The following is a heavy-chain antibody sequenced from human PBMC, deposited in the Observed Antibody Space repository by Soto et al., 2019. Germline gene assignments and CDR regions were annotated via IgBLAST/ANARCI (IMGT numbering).Heavy chain of an antibody. Sequence: QVQLQESGPGLVKPSQTLSLTCTVSGGSITSDGYYWSWIRQCPGKGLEWVAYIFHSGTPYHNPSLKSRVGISFDSFRNQFPREVTSVTPGDPAFFFCGRGTAGVAPTAFNYWGQGPLVTVSS. CDR3: GRGTAGVAPTAFNY. D-gene: IGHD6-13*01. CDR2: IFHSGTP. V-gene: IGHV4-31*03. CDR1: GGSITSDGYY. J-gene: IGHJ4*02.